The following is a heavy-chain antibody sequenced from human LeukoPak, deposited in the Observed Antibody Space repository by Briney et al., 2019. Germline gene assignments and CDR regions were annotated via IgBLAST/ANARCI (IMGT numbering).Heavy chain of an antibody. J-gene: IGHJ6*03. CDR2: IGSTGIST. Sequence: GSLRLSCAASGFTFSSSAKNWVRQAPGKGLEWVSAIGSTGISTYYADSVRGRFTISRDDSKVYLQMNSLRAEDTAVYYCARDPGFVLFQYMDVWGKRTTVTVSS. CDR3: ARDPGFVLFQYMDV. CDR1: GFTFSSSA. V-gene: IGHV3-23*01. D-gene: IGHD2-8*02.